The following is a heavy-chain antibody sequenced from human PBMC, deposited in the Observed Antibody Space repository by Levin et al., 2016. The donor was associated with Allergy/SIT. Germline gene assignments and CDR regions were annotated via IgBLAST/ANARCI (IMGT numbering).Heavy chain of an antibody. D-gene: IGHD3-16*02. CDR2: SGDKASGYST. V-gene: IGHV3-72*01. CDR3: AKRKSAYSYPLGIALES. Sequence: GESLKISCGGSVLSLSDHFVDWVRQAPGKGLEWVGRSGDKASGYSTQYAAPVKGRFTISRDNSHNTLSLQMHSLRADDTALYYCAKRKSAYSYPLGIALESWGQGSMVTVSS. CDR1: VLSLSDHF. J-gene: IGHJ4*02.